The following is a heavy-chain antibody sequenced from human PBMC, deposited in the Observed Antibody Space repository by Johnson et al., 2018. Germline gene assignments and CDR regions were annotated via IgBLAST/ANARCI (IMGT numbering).Heavy chain of an antibody. V-gene: IGHV3-9*01. CDR2: ISWNSGSI. Sequence: VQLVESGGGLVQPGRSLRLSCAASGFTFDDYAMHWVRQAPGQGLEWVSGISWNSGSIGYADSVKGRFTISRDNAKNSLYLQMNSLRAEDTALYYCAKAYPTYYYYMDGWGKGTTVTVSS. CDR1: GFTFDDYA. J-gene: IGHJ6*03. CDR3: AKAYPTYYYYMDG.